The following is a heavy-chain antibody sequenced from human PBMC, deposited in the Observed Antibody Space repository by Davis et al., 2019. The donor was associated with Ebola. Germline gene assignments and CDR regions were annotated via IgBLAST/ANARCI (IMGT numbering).Heavy chain of an antibody. J-gene: IGHJ6*02. CDR2: INPNSGGT. CDR1: GYTFTGYY. Sequence: AASVKVSCKASGYTFTGYYMHWVRQAPGQGLEWMGWINPNSGGTNYAQKFQGWVTMTRDTSISTAYMELSRLRSDDTAVYYCARDGENVVVPATGTGMDVWGQGTTVTVSS. V-gene: IGHV1-2*04. D-gene: IGHD2-2*01. CDR3: ARDGENVVVPATGTGMDV.